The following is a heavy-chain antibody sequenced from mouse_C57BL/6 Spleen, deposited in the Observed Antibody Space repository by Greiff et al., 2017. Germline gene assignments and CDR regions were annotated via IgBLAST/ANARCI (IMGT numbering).Heavy chain of an antibody. V-gene: IGHV5-4*01. CDR2: ISDGGSYT. J-gene: IGHJ4*01. Sequence: EVQGVESGGGLVKPGGSLKLSCAASGFTFSSYAMSWVRQTPEKRLEWVATISDGGSYTYYPDNVKGRVTISRDNAKNNLYLQMSHLKSEDTAMYYCASSYDPYAMDYWGQGTSVTVSS. CDR3: ASSYDPYAMDY. D-gene: IGHD2-3*01. CDR1: GFTFSSYA.